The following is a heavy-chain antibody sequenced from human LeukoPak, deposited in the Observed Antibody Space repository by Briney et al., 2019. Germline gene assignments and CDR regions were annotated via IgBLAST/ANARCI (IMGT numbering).Heavy chain of an antibody. D-gene: IGHD3-16*02. V-gene: IGHV1-69*06. CDR1: GGTFSSYA. J-gene: IGHJ5*01. CDR2: IIPIFGTA. Sequence: ASVKVSCKASGGTFSSYAISWVRQAPGQGLEWMGGIIPIFGTANYAQKFQGRVTITADKSTSTAYMELSSLRSEDTAVYYCARAHDYVWGSYRYNWFDSWGQGTLVTVSS. CDR3: ARAHDYVWGSYRYNWFDS.